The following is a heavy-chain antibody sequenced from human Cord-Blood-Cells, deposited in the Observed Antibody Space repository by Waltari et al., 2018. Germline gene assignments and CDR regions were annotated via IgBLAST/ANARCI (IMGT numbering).Heavy chain of an antibody. Sequence: QVQLQQWGAGLLKPSETLSLTCAVSGGYLRCYYWRWNPQPPGKGLEWIGEINHSGSTNYNPSLKSRVTISVDTSKNQFSLKLSSVTAADTAVYYCARRKLADFDYWGQGTLVTVSS. CDR3: ARRKLADFDY. CDR2: INHSGST. J-gene: IGHJ4*02. D-gene: IGHD1-1*01. CDR1: GGYLRCYY. V-gene: IGHV4-34*01.